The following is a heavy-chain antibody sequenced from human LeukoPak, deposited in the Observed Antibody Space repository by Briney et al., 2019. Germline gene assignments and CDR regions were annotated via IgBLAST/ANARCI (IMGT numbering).Heavy chain of an antibody. J-gene: IGHJ4*02. Sequence: PGGSLSLSGAASGLTASSNNMAWVRKAPGKGLEWASVIYSGGSTYYADSVKGRFTISRDNSKNTLYLQMNSLRAEDTAVYYCASSLKWELLPLDCWGQGTLVTVSS. D-gene: IGHD1-26*01. CDR1: GLTASSNN. V-gene: IGHV3-53*01. CDR3: ASSLKWELLPLDC. CDR2: IYSGGST.